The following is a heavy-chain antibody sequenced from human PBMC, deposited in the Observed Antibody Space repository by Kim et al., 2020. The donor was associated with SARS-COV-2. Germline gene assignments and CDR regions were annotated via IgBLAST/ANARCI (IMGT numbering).Heavy chain of an antibody. CDR3: ARHLDGGWYVDY. Sequence: RNSPSFQGQVTISADKSISTAYLQWSSLKASDTAMYYCARHLDGGWYVDYWGQGTLVTVSS. D-gene: IGHD6-19*01. V-gene: IGHV5-51*01. J-gene: IGHJ4*02.